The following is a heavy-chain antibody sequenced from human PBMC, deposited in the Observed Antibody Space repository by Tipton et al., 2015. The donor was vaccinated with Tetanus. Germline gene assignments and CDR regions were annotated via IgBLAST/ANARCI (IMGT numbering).Heavy chain of an antibody. CDR1: GFTFGTYS. D-gene: IGHD3-3*01. Sequence: SLRLSCAASGFTFGTYSMNWVRQAPGKGLEWVSSISLSSSYIHYADSVRGRFTISRDNAKNSLYLQMNSLRAEDTAVYYCARQDKRFVGYYDALDVWGQGTTVTVSS. V-gene: IGHV3-21*01. CDR3: ARQDKRFVGYYDALDV. J-gene: IGHJ6*02. CDR2: ISLSSSYI.